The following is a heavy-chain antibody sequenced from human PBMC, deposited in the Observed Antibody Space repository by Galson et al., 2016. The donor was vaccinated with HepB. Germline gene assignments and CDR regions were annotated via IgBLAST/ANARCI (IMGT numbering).Heavy chain of an antibody. D-gene: IGHD3-10*01. CDR3: AKDLWADYDGSGRDTQKYGMDV. V-gene: IGHV3-30*18. J-gene: IGHJ6*02. Sequence: SLRLSCAASRFTFSRYGMHWVRQAPGKGLEWMSGMSFDGTNKYYAGSVKGRFTISRDKSKNTLYLQMNSLRAEDTAVYYCAKDLWADYDGSGRDTQKYGMDVWGQGTTVIVSS. CDR1: RFTFSRYG. CDR2: MSFDGTNK.